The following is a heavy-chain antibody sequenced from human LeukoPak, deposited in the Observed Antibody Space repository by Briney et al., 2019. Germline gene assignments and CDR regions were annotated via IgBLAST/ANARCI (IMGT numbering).Heavy chain of an antibody. V-gene: IGHV3-30*18. CDR1: GFTFSSYG. J-gene: IGHJ4*02. CDR2: ISYDGSNK. D-gene: IGHD3-10*01. CDR3: AKDAGSMVQSN. Sequence: PGESLRLSCAASGFTFSSYGIHWVRQAPGKGLEWVAVISYDGSNKYYADSVKGQFTISRDNSKNTLYLQMNSLRAEDTAVYYCAKDAGSMVQSNWGQGTLVTVSS.